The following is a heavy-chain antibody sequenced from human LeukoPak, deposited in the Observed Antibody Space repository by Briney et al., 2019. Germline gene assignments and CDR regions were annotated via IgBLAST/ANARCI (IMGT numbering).Heavy chain of an antibody. CDR3: AKPRWAYDLTKGPIFDY. CDR2: ISGSGGST. V-gene: IGHV3-23*01. D-gene: IGHD3-22*01. CDR1: GFTFSSYA. J-gene: IGHJ4*02. Sequence: GSLRLSCAASGFTFSSYAMSWVRQAPGKGLEWVSAISGSGGSTYYADSVKGRFTISRDNSKNTLYLQMNSLRAEDTAVYYCAKPRWAYDLTKGPIFDYWGQGTLVTVSS.